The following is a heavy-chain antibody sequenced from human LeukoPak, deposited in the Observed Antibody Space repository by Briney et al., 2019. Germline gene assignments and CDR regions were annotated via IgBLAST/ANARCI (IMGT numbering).Heavy chain of an antibody. CDR1: GFTFSSYA. V-gene: IGHV3-33*08. CDR3: ARGGYSGYDYYYYGMDV. J-gene: IGHJ6*02. D-gene: IGHD5-12*01. CDR2: IWYDGSNK. Sequence: PGGSLRLSCAASGFTFSSYAMHWVRQAPGKGLEWVAVIWYDGSNKYYADSVKGRFTISRDNSKNTLYLQMNSLRAEDTAVYYCARGGYSGYDYYYYGMDVWGQGTTVTVSS.